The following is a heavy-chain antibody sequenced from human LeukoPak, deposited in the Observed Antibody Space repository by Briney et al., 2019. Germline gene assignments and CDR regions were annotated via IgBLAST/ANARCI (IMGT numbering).Heavy chain of an antibody. J-gene: IGHJ4*01. CDR2: VYHSGSA. CDR3: AYNRNFALDN. V-gene: IGHV4/OR15-8*01. CDR1: GASIDSHSW. D-gene: IGHD1-14*01. Sequence: SEILSLTCAVSGASIDSHSWWSWVRQPPGKGLEWIGEVYHSGSANYKPSLKSRVTISVDTSRNHFSLKLTSVTAADTAVYYCAYNRNFALDNWGQGTLVTVSS.